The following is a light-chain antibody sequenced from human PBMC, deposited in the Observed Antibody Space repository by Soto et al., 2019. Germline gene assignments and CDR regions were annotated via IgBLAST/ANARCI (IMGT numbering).Light chain of an antibody. Sequence: EVVLTQSPGTLSLSPGERATLSCRTSQAVSSILLAWYQQKPGQAPRLLIYGASSRATGIPDRFSGSGSGTDFTLTVSRLEPEDFAVYYCQQHGTSPIFGGGTKV. CDR2: GAS. V-gene: IGKV3-20*01. CDR3: QQHGTSPI. CDR1: QAVSSIL. J-gene: IGKJ4*01.